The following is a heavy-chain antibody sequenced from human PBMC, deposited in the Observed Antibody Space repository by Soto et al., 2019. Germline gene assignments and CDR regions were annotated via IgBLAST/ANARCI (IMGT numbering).Heavy chain of an antibody. Sequence: SETLSLTCTVSGGSISSGDYYWSWIRQPPGKGLEWIGYIYYSGSTYYNPSLKSRVTISVDTSKSQFSLKLSSVTAADTAVYYCARAPPLGYWGQGTLVTLSS. CDR2: IYYSGST. V-gene: IGHV4-30-4*01. CDR3: ARAPPLGY. CDR1: GGSISSGDYY. J-gene: IGHJ4*02.